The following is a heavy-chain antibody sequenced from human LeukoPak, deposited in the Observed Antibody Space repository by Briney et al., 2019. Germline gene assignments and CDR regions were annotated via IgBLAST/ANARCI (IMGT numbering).Heavy chain of an antibody. V-gene: IGHV3-21*06. CDR1: GFTFSTYN. CDR3: ARDPYSGNYGAYYYYYMDV. J-gene: IGHJ6*03. CDR2: ISGSSSYI. D-gene: IGHD1-26*01. Sequence: GGSLRLSCAASGFTFSTYNMNWVRQAPGKGLERVSSISGSSSYIYYADSVKGRFSISRDNAKNSLYLQMDSLRVEDTAVYYCARDPYSGNYGAYYYYYMDVWGKGTTVTISS.